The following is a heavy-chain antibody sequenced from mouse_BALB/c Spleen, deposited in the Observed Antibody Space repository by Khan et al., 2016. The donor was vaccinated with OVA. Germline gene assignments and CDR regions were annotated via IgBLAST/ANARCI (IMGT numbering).Heavy chain of an antibody. D-gene: IGHD2-2*01. CDR1: GYTFTSYW. Sequence: QVQLKQSGAELVRPGASVKLSGKASGYTFTSYWMNWVRQRPRQGLEWIGKINPSDSESHYNQIFKDKATLTVDKSSGTAYMQLSSLTSEDSAVYYCARREKYGYDPSWFAYWGQGTLVIVSA. V-gene: IGHV1-52*01. J-gene: IGHJ3*01. CDR2: INPSDSES. CDR3: ARREKYGYDPSWFAY.